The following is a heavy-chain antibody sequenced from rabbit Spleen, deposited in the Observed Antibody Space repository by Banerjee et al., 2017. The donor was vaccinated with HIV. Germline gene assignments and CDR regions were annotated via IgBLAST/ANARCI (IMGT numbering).Heavy chain of an antibody. Sequence: QEQLKESGGGLVQPGGSLKVSCIASGFDFSNYGVSWVRQAPGKGLEWIGYIEPIFDNTYYANWVNGRFTISSHNAQNTLYLQLSSLTAADRATYFCARDLVGVIGWNFYLWGQGTLVTVS. CDR1: GFDFSNYG. CDR3: ARDLVGVIGWNFYL. D-gene: IGHD5-1*01. J-gene: IGHJ4*01. CDR2: IEPIFDNT. V-gene: IGHV1S47*01.